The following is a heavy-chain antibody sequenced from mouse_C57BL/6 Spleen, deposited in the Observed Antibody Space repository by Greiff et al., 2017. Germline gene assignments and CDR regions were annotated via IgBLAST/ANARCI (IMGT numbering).Heavy chain of an antibody. J-gene: IGHJ3*01. CDR2: INPSNGGT. CDR1: GYTFTSYW. Sequence: VQLQQPGTELVKPGASVKLSCKASGYTFTSYWMHWVKQRPGQGLEWIGNINPSNGGTNYNEKFKSKATLTVDKSSSTAYMQLSSLTSEDSAVYYCARAGMGTVVPFAYWGQGTLVTVSA. CDR3: ARAGMGTVVPFAY. V-gene: IGHV1-53*01. D-gene: IGHD1-1*01.